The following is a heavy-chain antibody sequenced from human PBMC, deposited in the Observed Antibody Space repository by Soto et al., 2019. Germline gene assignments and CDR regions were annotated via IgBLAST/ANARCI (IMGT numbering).Heavy chain of an antibody. CDR2: INSDGSST. Sequence: GGSLRLSCEASGFTFSSYWMHWVRQAPGKGLVWVSRINSDGSSTSYADSVKGRFTISRDNAKNTLYLQMNSLRAEDTAVYYCARDGVAAADYYYGMDVWGQGTTVTVSS. J-gene: IGHJ6*02. D-gene: IGHD6-13*01. V-gene: IGHV3-74*01. CDR1: GFTFSSYW. CDR3: ARDGVAAADYYYGMDV.